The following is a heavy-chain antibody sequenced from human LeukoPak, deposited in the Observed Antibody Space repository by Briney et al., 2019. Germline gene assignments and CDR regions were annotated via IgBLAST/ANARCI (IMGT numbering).Heavy chain of an antibody. V-gene: IGHV4-38-2*01. D-gene: IGHD3-3*01. J-gene: IGHJ4*02. CDR1: GYFISSGYY. CDR3: ARSTIFGVVMYLDY. CDR2: INHSGSS. Sequence: SETLSLTCVVSGYFISSGYYWGWIRQPPGKGLEWIGSINHSGSSYYKTSLKSRVTISVDTSKNQFSLRLSSVTAAGTAVYYCARSTIFGVVMYLDYWGQGTLVTVSS.